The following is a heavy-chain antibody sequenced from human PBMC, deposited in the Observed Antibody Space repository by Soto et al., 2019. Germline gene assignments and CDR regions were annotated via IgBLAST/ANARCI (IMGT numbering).Heavy chain of an antibody. V-gene: IGHV5-10-1*01. CDR2: IDPSDSYT. CDR1: GYSFTSYW. D-gene: IGHD6-13*01. J-gene: IGHJ6*02. Sequence: GESLKISCEGSGYSFTSYWISWVRQMPGKGLEWMGRIDPSDSYTNYSPSFQGHVTISADKSISTAYLQWSSLKASDTAMCYCARGEAAAATYGMDVWGQGTTVTVSS. CDR3: ARGEAAAATYGMDV.